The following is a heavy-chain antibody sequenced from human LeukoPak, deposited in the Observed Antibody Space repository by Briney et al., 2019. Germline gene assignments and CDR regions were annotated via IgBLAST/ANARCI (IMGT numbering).Heavy chain of an antibody. CDR3: AKDKWVGAIDAFDI. D-gene: IGHD1-26*01. V-gene: IGHV3-23*01. Sequence: PGGSLRLSCAASGFTFSSYAMSWVRQAPGKGREGASAIRGNGGSTYYADSVNGRSTISRDNSKNTLYLQMNSLRAEDTAVYYCAKDKWVGAIDAFDIWGQGTMVTVSS. J-gene: IGHJ3*02. CDR2: IRGNGGST. CDR1: GFTFSSYA.